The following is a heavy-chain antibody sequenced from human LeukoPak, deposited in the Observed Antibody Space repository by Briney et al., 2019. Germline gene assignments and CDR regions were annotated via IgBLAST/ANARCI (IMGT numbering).Heavy chain of an antibody. V-gene: IGHV3-33*01. CDR1: GFTFTSYG. D-gene: IGHD1-26*01. CDR3: ARDRVYSGNDYVGLDY. J-gene: IGHJ4*02. Sequence: QSGRSLRLSCAASGFTFTSYGMHWVRQAPGKGLEWVAVIWYDGSKKYYADSVKGRFTISRDNSKNTVNLQMNSLRTDDTAIYYCARDRVYSGNDYVGLDYWGQGTLVTVSS. CDR2: IWYDGSKK.